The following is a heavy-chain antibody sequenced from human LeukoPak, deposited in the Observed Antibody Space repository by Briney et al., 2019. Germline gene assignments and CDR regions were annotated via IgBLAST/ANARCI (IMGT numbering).Heavy chain of an antibody. CDR2: INHSGST. Sequence: SETLSLTCAVYGGSFSGYYWSWIRQPPGKGLEWIGEINHSGSTNYNPSLKSRVTISVDTSKNQFSLKLSSVTAADTAVYYAVLRYFDWSDPWGQGTLVTVSS. CDR1: GGSFSGYY. V-gene: IGHV4-34*01. D-gene: IGHD3-9*01. CDR3: VLRYFDWSDP. J-gene: IGHJ5*02.